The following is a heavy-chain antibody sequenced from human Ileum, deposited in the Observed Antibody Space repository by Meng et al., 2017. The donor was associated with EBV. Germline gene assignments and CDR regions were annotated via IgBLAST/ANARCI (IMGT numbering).Heavy chain of an antibody. J-gene: IGHJ4*02. CDR2: INSSGST. CDR1: VASCGSISW. D-gene: IGHD3-10*01. CDR3: ARGRRFGSGRYALDY. Sequence: EPGQGLWKPSGPWPSILAVSVASCGSISWWTGDRQPPEKGLEWIGEINSSGSTNYNPSLKSRLTLSVIKSKSQFSLELISVTAADTAVYYCARGRRFGSGRYALDYWGQGTLVTVSS. V-gene: IGHV4-4*02.